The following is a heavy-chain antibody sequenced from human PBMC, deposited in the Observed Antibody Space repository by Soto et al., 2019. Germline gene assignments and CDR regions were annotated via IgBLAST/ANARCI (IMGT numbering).Heavy chain of an antibody. CDR1: GFTFDDYA. Sequence: EVQLVESGGGLVQPGRSLRLSCAASGFTFDDYAMHWVRQAPGKGLEWVSGISWNSGSIGYADSVKGRFTISRDNAKNSLYLQMNSLRAEDTALYYCAKDKRGGGWSVYYFDYWGQGTLVTVSS. D-gene: IGHD6-19*01. J-gene: IGHJ4*02. V-gene: IGHV3-9*01. CDR2: ISWNSGSI. CDR3: AKDKRGGGWSVYYFDY.